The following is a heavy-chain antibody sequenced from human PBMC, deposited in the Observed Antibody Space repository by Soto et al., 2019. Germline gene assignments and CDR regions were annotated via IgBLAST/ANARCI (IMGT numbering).Heavy chain of an antibody. CDR3: AREAGWQRMVPYD. V-gene: IGHV1-18*04. Sequence: QVQLVQSGTEVKKPGASVNVSCKPFGDTFTSYGFSWVRQVPGQGLEWLGWISAFNGDTQYAQTMKGRLTVTTDTSTTTVHMELRSLTPADTTVYYCAREAGWQRMVPYDWGQGTLVTFS. CDR1: GDTFTSYG. D-gene: IGHD6-25*01. J-gene: IGHJ4*02. CDR2: ISAFNGDT.